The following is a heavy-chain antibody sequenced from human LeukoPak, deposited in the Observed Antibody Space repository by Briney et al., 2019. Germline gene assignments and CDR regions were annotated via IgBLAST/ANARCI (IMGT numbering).Heavy chain of an antibody. CDR2: ISGSGGST. CDR3: AKSPHIRSFRNWFDP. J-gene: IGHJ5*02. CDR1: GFTFSSYA. Sequence: GGSLRLSCAASGFTFSSYAMSWVRQAPGKGLEWVSAISGSGGSTYYADSVKGRFTISRDNSKNTLYLQMNSLRAEDTAVYCCAKSPHIRSFRNWFDPWGQGTLVTVSS. D-gene: IGHD3-16*02. V-gene: IGHV3-23*01.